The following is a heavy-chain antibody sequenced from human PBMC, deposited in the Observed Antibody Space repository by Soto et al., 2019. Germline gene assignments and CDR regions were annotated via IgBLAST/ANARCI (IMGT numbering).Heavy chain of an antibody. CDR1: GFTFSSYG. D-gene: IGHD5-18*01. CDR3: AKDRGGYSYGAFDY. J-gene: IGHJ4*02. Sequence: GGSLRLSCAASGFTFSSYGMHWVRQAPGKGLEWVAVISYDGSNKYYADSVKGRFTIPRDNSKNTLYLQMNSLRAEDTAVYYCAKDRGGYSYGAFDYWGQGTLVTVSS. CDR2: ISYDGSNK. V-gene: IGHV3-30*18.